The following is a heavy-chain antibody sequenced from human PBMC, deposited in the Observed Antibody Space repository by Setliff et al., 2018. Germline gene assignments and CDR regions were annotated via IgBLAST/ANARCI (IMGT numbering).Heavy chain of an antibody. Sequence: SETLSLTCTVSGGSISSSTNYWGWIRQPPGKGLEWIGNIYDRGSAHYNPSLKSRVTISEDTSKSQSSLKLSSVTAADTAVYYCARGFTAQPAMLRGNWFDPWGRGTLVTVSS. D-gene: IGHD3-16*01. V-gene: IGHV4-39*07. CDR1: GGSISSSTNY. CDR3: ARGFTAQPAMLRGNWFDP. J-gene: IGHJ5*02. CDR2: IYDRGSA.